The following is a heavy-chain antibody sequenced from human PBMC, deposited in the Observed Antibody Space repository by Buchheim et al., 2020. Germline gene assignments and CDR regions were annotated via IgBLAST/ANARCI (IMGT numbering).Heavy chain of an antibody. Sequence: QVQLVQSGAEVKKPGASVKVSCKASGYTFTSYYMHWVRQAPGQGLEWMRIINPSGGSTSYAQKFQGRVTMTRDTSTSTVYMELSSLRSEDTAVYYCATFGIAAAGSRGEYFQHWGQGTL. D-gene: IGHD6-13*01. J-gene: IGHJ1*01. V-gene: IGHV1-46*03. CDR1: GYTFTSYY. CDR2: INPSGGST. CDR3: ATFGIAAAGSRGEYFQH.